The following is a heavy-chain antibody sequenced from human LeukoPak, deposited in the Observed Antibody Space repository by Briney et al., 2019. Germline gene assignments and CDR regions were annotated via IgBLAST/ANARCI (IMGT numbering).Heavy chain of an antibody. CDR1: VGSISRRSYS. Sequence: TLSLTCALSVGSISRRSYSWSSIRQQPGKGLEWIGYIYLSVSTYNNPSLKSRVTISVDRSKNQFSLKLSSVTAADTAVYYCARSHDYGGNSAWYFDLWGRGTLVTVSS. CDR2: IYLSVST. D-gene: IGHD4-23*01. V-gene: IGHV4-30-2*01. CDR3: ARSHDYGGNSAWYFDL. J-gene: IGHJ2*01.